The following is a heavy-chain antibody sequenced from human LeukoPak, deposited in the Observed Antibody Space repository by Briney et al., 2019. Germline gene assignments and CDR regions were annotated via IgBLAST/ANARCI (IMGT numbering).Heavy chain of an antibody. V-gene: IGHV4-4*08. CDR1: GGSISSYY. Sequence: PSETLSLTCTVSGGSISSYYWSWIRQPPGKGLEWIGYISASGTTNYNPSLMSRVTISVDTSKNQFSLKLSSVTAADTAVYYCARGLRYYYYYMDVWGKGTTVTVSS. CDR3: ARGLRYYYYYMDV. CDR2: ISASGTT. J-gene: IGHJ6*03.